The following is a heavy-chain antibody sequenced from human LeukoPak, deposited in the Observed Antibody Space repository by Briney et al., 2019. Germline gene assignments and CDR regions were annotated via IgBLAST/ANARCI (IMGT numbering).Heavy chain of an antibody. J-gene: IGHJ4*02. CDR2: ISWNSGSI. D-gene: IGHD6-13*01. CDR1: GFTFDDYA. Sequence: PGGSLRLSCAASGFTFDDYAMHWVRQAPGKGLEWVSGISWNSGSIGYADSVKGRFTISRDNAKNSLYLQMNSLRAEDTALYYCAKDISAAGTAYYFDYWGQGTLVTVSS. CDR3: AKDISAAGTAYYFDY. V-gene: IGHV3-9*01.